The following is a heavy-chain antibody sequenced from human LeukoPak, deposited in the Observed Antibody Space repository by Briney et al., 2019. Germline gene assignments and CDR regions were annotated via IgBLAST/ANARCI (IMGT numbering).Heavy chain of an antibody. J-gene: IGHJ4*02. CDR3: ARGEPYYYDSSGYRGDY. CDR2: IWYDGSNK. D-gene: IGHD3-22*01. CDR1: GFTFSSYG. V-gene: IGHV3-33*01. Sequence: PGGSLRLSCAASGFTFSSYGMHWVRQAPGKGLEWVAVIWYDGSNKYYADSVKGRFTISRDNSKNTLYLQMNSLRAEDTAVYYCARGEPYYYDSSGYRGDYWGQGTLVTVSP.